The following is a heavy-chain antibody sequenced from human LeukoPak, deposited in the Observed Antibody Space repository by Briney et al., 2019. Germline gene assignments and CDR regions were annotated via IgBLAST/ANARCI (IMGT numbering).Heavy chain of an antibody. J-gene: IGHJ4*02. CDR1: GYTFTSYY. D-gene: IGHD1-26*01. Sequence: ASVKVSCKASGYTFTSYYMHWVRQAPGQGLEWMGIINPSGGSTSYAQKFQGRVTMTRDTSTSTVYMEPSSLRSEDTAVYYCASSFIVGATWAGFPETAPLDYWGQGTLVTVSS. CDR2: INPSGGST. V-gene: IGHV1-46*01. CDR3: ASSFIVGATWAGFPETAPLDY.